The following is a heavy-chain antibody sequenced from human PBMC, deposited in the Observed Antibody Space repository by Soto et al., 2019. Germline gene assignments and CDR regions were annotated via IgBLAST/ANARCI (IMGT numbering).Heavy chain of an antibody. CDR2: IYPGDSDT. Sequence: EVQLVQSGAEVKKPGESLKISYRGSGYSFTNYWIAWVRQTPGKGLEWMGIIYPGDSDTRYSPSFQGQVTISADKSISTAYLQWNSLKASDTAMYYCARLLPVAMVKWFDPWGQGTLVTVSS. J-gene: IGHJ5*02. CDR1: GYSFTNYW. V-gene: IGHV5-51*03. D-gene: IGHD2-2*01. CDR3: ARLLPVAMVKWFDP.